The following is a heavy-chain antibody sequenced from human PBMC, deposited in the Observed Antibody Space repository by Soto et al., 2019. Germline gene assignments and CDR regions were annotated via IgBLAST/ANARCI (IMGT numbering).Heavy chain of an antibody. Sequence: SEPLSLTCTVSGRSISSGGYYWSWIRQPPGKGLEWIGSIYYSGSTYYNPSLKSRVTISVDTSKNQFSLKLSSVTAADTAVYYCARHDYGGFGLWGQGTLVTVSS. V-gene: IGHV4-39*01. J-gene: IGHJ4*02. CDR3: ARHDYGGFGL. D-gene: IGHD4-17*01. CDR1: GRSISSGGYY. CDR2: IYYSGST.